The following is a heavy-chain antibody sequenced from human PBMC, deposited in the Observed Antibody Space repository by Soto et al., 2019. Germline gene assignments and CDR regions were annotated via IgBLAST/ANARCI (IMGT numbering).Heavy chain of an antibody. J-gene: IGHJ4*02. CDR3: ARGPAAAGISNFDY. V-gene: IGHV1-69*13. CDR1: GGTFSSYA. CDR2: IIPIFGTA. Sequence: PVKVSCKASGGTFSSYAISWVRQAPGQGLEWMGGIIPIFGTANYAQKFQGRVTITADESTSTAYMELSSLRSEDTAVYYCARGPAAAGISNFDYWGQGTLVTVSS. D-gene: IGHD6-13*01.